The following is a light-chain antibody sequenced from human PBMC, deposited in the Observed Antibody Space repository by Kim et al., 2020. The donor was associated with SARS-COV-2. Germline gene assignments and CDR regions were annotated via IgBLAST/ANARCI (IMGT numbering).Light chain of an antibody. CDR2: GAS. V-gene: IGKV3-20*01. CDR1: QRVSCRF. CDR3: QAYCRLAPHI. Sequence: SPAERAPLPGRDSQRVSCRFLAWYQPEPGPGSRLPIHGASSRATGHPDRFSGSGSGTEFPLTIRRLEPEDFAVYYCQAYCRLAPHIFGQGNKL. J-gene: IGKJ2*01.